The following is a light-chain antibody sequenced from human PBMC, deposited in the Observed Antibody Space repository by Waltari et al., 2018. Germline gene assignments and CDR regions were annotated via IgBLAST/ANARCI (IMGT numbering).Light chain of an antibody. CDR1: SRVHGGYHI. Sequence: QPALTQPASASGSPGKSITISRTGTSRVHGGYHIVSWYQQPPGKAPKLMIYEVSNRPSGVSNRFSGSKSGNTASLTISGLQAEDEADYYCSSYTSSSSWVFGGGTKLTVL. CDR2: EVS. V-gene: IGLV2-14*01. J-gene: IGLJ3*02. CDR3: SSYTSSSSWV.